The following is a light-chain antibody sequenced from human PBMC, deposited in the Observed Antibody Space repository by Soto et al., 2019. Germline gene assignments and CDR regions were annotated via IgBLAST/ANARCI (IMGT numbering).Light chain of an antibody. J-gene: IGKJ4*01. CDR2: DAS. CDR1: QSISDT. Sequence: EIVMTHSPATLSFSPEGTATLSCRASQSISDTLAWYQQRPGQAPRLLIYDASNRATGIPARFSGSGSGTDFTLTISSLEPEDFAVYYCQQRSHGLTFGGGTKVDIK. CDR3: QQRSHGLT. V-gene: IGKV3-11*01.